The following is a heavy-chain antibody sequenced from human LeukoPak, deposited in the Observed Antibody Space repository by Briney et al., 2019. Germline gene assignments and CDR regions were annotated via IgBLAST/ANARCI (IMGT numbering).Heavy chain of an antibody. D-gene: IGHD3-9*01. CDR2: ISSSSSYI. J-gene: IGHJ4*02. CDR1: GFTVSSNY. Sequence: KPGGSLRLSCAASGFTVSSNYMSWVRQAPGKGLEWVSSISSSSSYIYYADSVKGRFTISRDNAKNSLYLQMNSLRAEDTAVYYCARVADILTGYDYWGQGTLVTVSS. CDR3: ARVADILTGYDY. V-gene: IGHV3-21*01.